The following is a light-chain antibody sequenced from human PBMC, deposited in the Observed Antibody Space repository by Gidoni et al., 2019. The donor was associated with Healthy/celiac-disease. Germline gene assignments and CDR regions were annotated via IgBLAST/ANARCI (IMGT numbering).Light chain of an antibody. Sequence: EIVLTQSPATLSLSPGERATLSCRASPSVSSSYLAWYQQKPGQAHRLLIYGASSRATGIPDRVSGSGSGTDFTLTISRLEPEDLAVYYCQQYGSSPLTFGGGTKVESK. CDR2: GAS. J-gene: IGKJ4*01. V-gene: IGKV3-20*01. CDR1: PSVSSSY. CDR3: QQYGSSPLT.